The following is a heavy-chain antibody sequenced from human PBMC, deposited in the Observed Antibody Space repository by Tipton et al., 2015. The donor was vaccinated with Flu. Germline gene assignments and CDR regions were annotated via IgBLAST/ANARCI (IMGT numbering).Heavy chain of an antibody. V-gene: IGHV4-34*01. J-gene: IGHJ5*02. D-gene: IGHD6-13*01. CDR3: ARAPPGVARSSSWYHSKRDRPNWFDP. CDR2: INHSGST. CDR1: GGSFSGYY. Sequence: TLSLTCAVYGGSFSGYYWSWIRQPPGKGLEWIGEINHSGSTNYNPSLKSRVTISVDTSKNQFSLKLSSVTAADTAVYYCARAPPGVARSSSWYHSKRDRPNWFDPWGQGTLVTVSS.